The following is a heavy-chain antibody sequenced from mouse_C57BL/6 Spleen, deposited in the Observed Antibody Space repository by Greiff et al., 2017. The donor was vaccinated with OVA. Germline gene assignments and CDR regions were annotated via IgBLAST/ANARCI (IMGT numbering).Heavy chain of an antibody. V-gene: IGHV5-4*03. J-gene: IGHJ2*01. CDR2: ISDGGSYT. CDR1: GFTFSSYA. Sequence: EVKLQESGGGLVKPGGSLKLSCAASGFTFSSYAMYWVRQTPEKRLEWVATISDGGSYTYYPDNVKGRFTISRDNSKNNLYLQISHLKSEDTAMYYCARREGNFDYWGQGTTLTVSS. CDR3: ARREGNFDY.